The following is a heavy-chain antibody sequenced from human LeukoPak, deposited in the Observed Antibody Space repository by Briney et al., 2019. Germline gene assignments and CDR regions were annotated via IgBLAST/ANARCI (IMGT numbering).Heavy chain of an antibody. J-gene: IGHJ4*02. D-gene: IGHD1/OR15-1a*01. Sequence: SETLSLTCTVAGISISDFHWSWLRQSPEKGLEWIGWITNSGDANYNPSLESRLAMSADTSKSQLSLRVTSVTDADTAVYYCARHVEHAAYFHHWGQGKLVTVSS. CDR3: ARHVEHAAYFHH. V-gene: IGHV4-59*08. CDR1: GISISDFH. CDR2: ITNSGDA.